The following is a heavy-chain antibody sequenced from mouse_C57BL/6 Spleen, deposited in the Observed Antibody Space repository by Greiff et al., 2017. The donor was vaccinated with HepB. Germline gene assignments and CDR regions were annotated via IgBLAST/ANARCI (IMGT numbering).Heavy chain of an antibody. CDR3: ARSSAMTTVVATGDYFDY. Sequence: EVQLQQSGPELVKPGASVKISCKASGYTFTDYYMNWVKQSHGKSLEWIGDINPNNGGTSYNQKFKGKATLTVDKSSSTAYMELRSLTSEDSAVYYCARSSAMTTVVATGDYFDYWGQGTTLTVSS. D-gene: IGHD1-1*01. J-gene: IGHJ2*01. V-gene: IGHV1-26*01. CDR2: INPNNGGT. CDR1: GYTFTDYY.